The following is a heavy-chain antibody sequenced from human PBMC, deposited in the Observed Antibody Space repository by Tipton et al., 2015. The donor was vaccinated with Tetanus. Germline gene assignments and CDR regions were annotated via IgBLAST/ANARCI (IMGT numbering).Heavy chain of an antibody. CDR1: GGSITSDNHY. D-gene: IGHD6-6*01. J-gene: IGHJ5*02. CDR3: AKDQGGGRVVRLNWFDP. V-gene: IGHV4-31*11. CDR2: IYHSGST. Sequence: TLSLTCAVSGGSITSDNHYWSWIRQPPGKGLEWIGYIYHSGSTYYNASLKSRLDISLDTSKNQFSLRLTSVTVADTAVYYCAKDQGGGRVVRLNWFDPWGPGTLVTVSS.